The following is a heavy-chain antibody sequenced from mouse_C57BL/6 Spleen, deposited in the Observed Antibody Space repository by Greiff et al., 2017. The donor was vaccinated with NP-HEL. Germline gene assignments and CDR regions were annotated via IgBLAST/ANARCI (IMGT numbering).Heavy chain of an antibody. CDR3: ARWGLRGYFDY. CDR1: GYTFTDYN. J-gene: IGHJ2*01. V-gene: IGHV1-22*01. CDR2: INPNNGGT. Sequence: EVQLQQSGPELVKPGASVKMSCKASGYTFTDYNMHWVKQSHGKSLEWIGYINPNNGGTSYNQKFKGKATLTVNKSSSTAYMELRSLTSEESAVYYCARWGLRGYFDYWGQGTTLTVSS. D-gene: IGHD3-3*01.